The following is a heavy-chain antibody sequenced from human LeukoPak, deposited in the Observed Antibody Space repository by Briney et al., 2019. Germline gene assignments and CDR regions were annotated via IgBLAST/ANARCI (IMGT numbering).Heavy chain of an antibody. J-gene: IGHJ5*02. V-gene: IGHV4-59*01. Sequence: SETLSLTCTVSGGSISSYYWSWIRQPPGKGLEWIGYIYYSGSTNYNPSLKSRVTISVDTSKNQFSLKLNSVTAADTAVYYCARAKLPKTRHWFDPWGQGTLVTVSS. CDR1: GGSISSYY. CDR3: ARAKLPKTRHWFDP. CDR2: IYYSGST. D-gene: IGHD2-15*01.